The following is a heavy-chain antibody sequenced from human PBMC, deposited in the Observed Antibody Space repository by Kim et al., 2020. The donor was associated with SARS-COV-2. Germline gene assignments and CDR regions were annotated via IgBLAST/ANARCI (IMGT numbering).Heavy chain of an antibody. CDR3: ARDRRFGESSDY. V-gene: IGHV3-53*01. D-gene: IGHD3-10*01. J-gene: IGHJ4*02. Sequence: GGSLRLSCAASGFTVSSNYMSWVRQAPGKGLEWVSVIYSGGSTYYADSVKGRFTISRDNSKNTLYLQMNSLRAEDTAVYYCARDRRFGESSDYWGQGTLVTVSS. CDR1: GFTVSSNY. CDR2: IYSGGST.